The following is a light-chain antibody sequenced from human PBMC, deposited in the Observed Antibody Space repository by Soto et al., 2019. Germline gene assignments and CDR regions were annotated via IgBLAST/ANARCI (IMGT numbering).Light chain of an antibody. CDR3: QQSYSTPLT. CDR1: QSISNY. V-gene: IGKV1-39*01. CDR2: AAS. Sequence: DIQMTQSPSSLSASVGDRVTITCRASQSISNYVNWYQQKPGKAPKLLIYAASSLQSGVPSTFSGSGSGTDFTLTISSLQPEDFATYYCQQSYSTPLTFGGGTKVEI. J-gene: IGKJ4*01.